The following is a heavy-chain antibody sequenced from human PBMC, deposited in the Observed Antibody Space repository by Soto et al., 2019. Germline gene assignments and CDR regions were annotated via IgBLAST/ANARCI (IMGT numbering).Heavy chain of an antibody. D-gene: IGHD2-2*01. Sequence: QVQLVQSRAEVKKPGSSVKVSCRAPGGTFISHTINWVRQAPGQGLEWMGGIMPMFGVTNYAREFQGRLTMTANESTTTAYMEVSGLTSEDSAVYYCAGEGVTSSMSLPWMGYNYYGLDVWGQGTTVIVSS. CDR2: IMPMFGVT. CDR3: AGEGVTSSMSLPWMGYNYYGLDV. CDR1: GGTFISHT. V-gene: IGHV1-69*12. J-gene: IGHJ6*02.